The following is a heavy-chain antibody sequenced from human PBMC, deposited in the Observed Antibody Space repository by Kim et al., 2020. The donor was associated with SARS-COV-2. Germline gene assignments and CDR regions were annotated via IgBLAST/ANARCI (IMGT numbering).Heavy chain of an antibody. CDR3: ARDRGIAAAGTWNWFDP. J-gene: IGHJ5*02. CDR1: GGTFSSYA. V-gene: IGHV1-69*04. Sequence: SVKVSCKASGGTFSSYAISWVRQAPGQGLEWMGRIIPILGIANYAQKFQGRVTITADKSTSTAYMELSSLRSEDTAVYYCARDRGIAAAGTWNWFDPWGQGTLVTVSS. CDR2: IIPILGIA. D-gene: IGHD6-13*01.